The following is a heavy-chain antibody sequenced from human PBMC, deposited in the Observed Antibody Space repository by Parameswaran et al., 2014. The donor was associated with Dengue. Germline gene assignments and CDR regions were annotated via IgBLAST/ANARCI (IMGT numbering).Heavy chain of an antibody. D-gene: IGHD3-3*01. Sequence: QAPGQGLEWMGWISAYNGNTNYAQKLQGRVTMTTDTSTSTAYMELRSLRSDDTAVYYCASQEWLRPRVNYYGMDVWGQGTTVTVSS. CDR2: ISAYNGNT. V-gene: IGHV1-18*01. J-gene: IGHJ6*02. CDR3: ASQEWLRPRVNYYGMDV.